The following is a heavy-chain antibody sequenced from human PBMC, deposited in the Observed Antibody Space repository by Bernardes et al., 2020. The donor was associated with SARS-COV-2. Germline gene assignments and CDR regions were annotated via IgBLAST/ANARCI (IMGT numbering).Heavy chain of an antibody. J-gene: IGHJ4*02. Sequence: ASVKVSCKASGYIFTKYTIHWVRQAPGQRLEWMGWINAGNGNTKYSQKFQGRVTITRDTSASTAYMELSSLRSEDTAVYYCARGDDYNYYFDYWGQGTLVTVSS. V-gene: IGHV1-3*01. CDR1: GYIFTKYT. CDR3: ARGDDYNYYFDY. CDR2: INAGNGNT. D-gene: IGHD1-20*01.